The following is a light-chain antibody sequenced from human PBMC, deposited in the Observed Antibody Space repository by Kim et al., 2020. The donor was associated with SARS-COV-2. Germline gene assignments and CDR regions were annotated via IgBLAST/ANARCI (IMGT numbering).Light chain of an antibody. CDR3: QQDYNSLT. Sequence: ENVMTQSPATLSLSPGERATLSCRASQSVSASYLSWYQQKPGQAPRLLIYGASTRATGIPATFSGSGSGTDFTLTISSLQPEDFAVYYCQQDYNSLTFGGGTKVDIK. CDR2: GAS. CDR1: QSVSASY. J-gene: IGKJ4*01. V-gene: IGKV3D-7*01.